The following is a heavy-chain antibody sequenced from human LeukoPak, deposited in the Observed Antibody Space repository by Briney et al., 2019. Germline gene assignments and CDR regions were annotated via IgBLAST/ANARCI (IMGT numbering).Heavy chain of an antibody. Sequence: PSETLSLTCTVSGGSISSGSYYWSWIRQPAGKGLEWIGEINHSGSTNYNPSLKSRVTISVDTSKNQFSLKLSSVTAADTAVYYCARQNRTARPNDYWGQGTLVTVSS. CDR3: ARQNRTARPNDY. J-gene: IGHJ4*02. CDR2: INHSGST. D-gene: IGHD6-6*01. CDR1: GGSISSGSYY. V-gene: IGHV4-61*10.